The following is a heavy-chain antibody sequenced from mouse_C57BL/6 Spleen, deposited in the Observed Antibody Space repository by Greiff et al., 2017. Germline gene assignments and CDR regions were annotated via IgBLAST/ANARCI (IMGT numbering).Heavy chain of an antibody. CDR2: ISSGSSTI. V-gene: IGHV5-17*01. Sequence: EVQLVESGGGLVKPGGSLKLSCAASGFTFSDFGMHWVRQAPEKGLEWVAYISSGSSTIYYADTVKGRFTIARDKAKNTLFLQRTSLMSEDTAMYYCARPSTFYYFDYWGQGTTLTVSS. J-gene: IGHJ2*01. CDR1: GFTFSDFG. CDR3: ARPSTFYYFDY. D-gene: IGHD2-1*01.